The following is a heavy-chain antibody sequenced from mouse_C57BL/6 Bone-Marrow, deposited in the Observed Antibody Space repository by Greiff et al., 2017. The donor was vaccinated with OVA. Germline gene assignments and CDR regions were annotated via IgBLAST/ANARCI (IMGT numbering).Heavy chain of an antibody. V-gene: IGHV1-55*01. Sequence: QVQLQQPGAELVKPGASVKMSCKASGYTFTSYWITWVKQRPGQGLEWIGDIYPGSGSTNYNEKFKSKATLTVDTSSSTSYMQLSSLTSEDSAVSYCARGGDYLYAMDYWGQGTSVTVSS. CDR2: IYPGSGST. D-gene: IGHD5-5*01. CDR1: GYTFTSYW. CDR3: ARGGDYLYAMDY. J-gene: IGHJ4*01.